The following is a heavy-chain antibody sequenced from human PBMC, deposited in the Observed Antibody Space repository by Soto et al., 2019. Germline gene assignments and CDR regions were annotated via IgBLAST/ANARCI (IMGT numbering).Heavy chain of an antibody. V-gene: IGHV3-74*01. D-gene: IGHD5-12*01. J-gene: IGHJ4*02. CDR3: ARPVVYSGYDRVFFDY. CDR1: GFSFSNSW. CDR2: ISSDGSST. Sequence: GGSLRLSCAASGFSFSNSWMHWVRQAPGKGLVWVSRISSDGSSTNYADSVKGRFIISRDNAKNTLYLQMNILRAEDTAVYYCARPVVYSGYDRVFFDYWGQGT.